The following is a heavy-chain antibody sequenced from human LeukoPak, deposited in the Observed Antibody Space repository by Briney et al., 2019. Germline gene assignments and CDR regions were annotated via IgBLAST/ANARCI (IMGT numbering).Heavy chain of an antibody. V-gene: IGHV4-34*01. CDR3: AREGQQDIVVVPAAHYFDY. J-gene: IGHJ4*02. CDR2: INHSGST. D-gene: IGHD2-2*01. Sequence: SETLSLTCAVYGGSFSGYYWSWIRQPPGKGLEWIGEINHSGSTNYNPSLKSRVTISVDTSKNQFSLKLSSVTAADTAVYYCAREGQQDIVVVPAAHYFDYWGQGTLVTVSS. CDR1: GGSFSGYY.